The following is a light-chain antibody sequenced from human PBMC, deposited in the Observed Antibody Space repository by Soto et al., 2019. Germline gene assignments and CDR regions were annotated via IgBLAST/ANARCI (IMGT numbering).Light chain of an antibody. Sequence: DFQMTQFPSSLSASVGDRVTITCRASQTISTCLNWYQQKAGTAPKLLIYGASDLESGIPSRFSGSGSGTYFTLTISSLQPEDFAIYYCQQCLTTPRTFGQGTRVEI. J-gene: IGKJ1*01. CDR1: QTISTC. CDR3: QQCLTTPRT. V-gene: IGKV1-39*01. CDR2: GAS.